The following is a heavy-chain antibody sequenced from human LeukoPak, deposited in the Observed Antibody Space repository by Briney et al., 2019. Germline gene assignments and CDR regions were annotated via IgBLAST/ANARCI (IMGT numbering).Heavy chain of an antibody. D-gene: IGHD1-26*01. CDR3: AKGVSGSYDRPFDY. CDR1: GGSISSSSYY. Sequence: SETLSLTCTVSGGSISSSSYYWGWIRQPPGKGLEWIGSIYYSGSTYYNPSLKSRVTISVDTSKNQFSLKLSSVTAADTAVYYCAKGVSGSYDRPFDYWGQGTLVTVSS. J-gene: IGHJ4*02. V-gene: IGHV4-39*07. CDR2: IYYSGST.